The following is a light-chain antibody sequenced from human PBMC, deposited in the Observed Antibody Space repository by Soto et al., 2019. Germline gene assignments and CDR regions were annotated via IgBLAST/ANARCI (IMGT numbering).Light chain of an antibody. CDR2: EDS. CDR3: CSSAGSSTYV. V-gene: IGLV2-23*01. CDR1: SSDFGSYNL. J-gene: IGLJ1*01. Sequence: QSALTQPASVSGSPGQSITISCTGTSSDFGSYNLVSWYQQHPGKAPKLMIYEDSKRHSGVSNRFSGSKSGNTASLTISGLQAEDDAHYYCCSSAGSSTYVPGTGTKLTV.